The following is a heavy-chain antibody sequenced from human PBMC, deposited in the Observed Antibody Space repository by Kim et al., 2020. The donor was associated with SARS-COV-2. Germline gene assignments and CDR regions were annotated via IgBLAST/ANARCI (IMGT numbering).Heavy chain of an antibody. J-gene: IGHJ4*02. V-gene: IGHV4-4*02. CDR2: IYHSGST. CDR3: AREGDILTGPGVAYYFDY. CDR1: GGSISSSNW. D-gene: IGHD3-9*01. Sequence: SETLSLTCAVSGGSISSSNWWSWVRQPPGKGLEWIGEIYHSGSTNYNPSLKIRVTISVDKSKNQFSLKLSSVTAADTAVYYCAREGDILTGPGVAYYFDYWGQGTLVTVSS.